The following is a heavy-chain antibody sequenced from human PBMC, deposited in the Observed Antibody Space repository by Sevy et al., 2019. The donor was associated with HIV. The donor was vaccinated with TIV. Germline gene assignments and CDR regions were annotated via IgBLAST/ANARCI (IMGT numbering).Heavy chain of an antibody. CDR2: INPNSGGT. Sequence: ASVKVSCKASGYTFTGYYMHWVRQAPGQGLAWMGWINPNSGGTNYAQKFQGRVTMTRDTSISTAYMELSRLRSDDTAVYYCARGGAHIAVAGTLYYWGQGALVTVSS. CDR1: GYTFTGYY. CDR3: ARGGAHIAVAGTLYY. D-gene: IGHD6-19*01. J-gene: IGHJ4*02. V-gene: IGHV1-2*02.